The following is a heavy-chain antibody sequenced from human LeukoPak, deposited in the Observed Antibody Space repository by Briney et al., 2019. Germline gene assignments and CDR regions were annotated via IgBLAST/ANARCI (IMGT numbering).Heavy chain of an antibody. J-gene: IGHJ4*02. CDR2: ISWNSGSI. Sequence: PGRSLRLSCAASGFTFDDYAMHWVRHAPGKGLEWVSGISWNSGSIGYADSVKGRFTISRDNAKNSLYLQMNSLRAEDTALYYCAKAHLGYCSGGSCYDYFDYWGQGTLVTVSS. V-gene: IGHV3-9*01. D-gene: IGHD2-15*01. CDR3: AKAHLGYCSGGSCYDYFDY. CDR1: GFTFDDYA.